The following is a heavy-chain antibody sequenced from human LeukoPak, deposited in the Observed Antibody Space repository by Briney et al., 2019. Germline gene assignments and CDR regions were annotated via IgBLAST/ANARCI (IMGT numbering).Heavy chain of an antibody. J-gene: IGHJ4*02. CDR2: ISGYNGNT. Sequence: ASVKVSCKATGYPFTTYGVSWVRQAPGQGLEWMGWISGYNGNTNYAQKLQGRVTLTTDTSTSTAYMGLRSLRSDDTAVYYCARTWSDYDILTGSYTGPFDYWGQGTLVTVSS. CDR1: GYPFTTYG. V-gene: IGHV1-18*01. CDR3: ARTWSDYDILTGSYTGPFDY. D-gene: IGHD3-9*01.